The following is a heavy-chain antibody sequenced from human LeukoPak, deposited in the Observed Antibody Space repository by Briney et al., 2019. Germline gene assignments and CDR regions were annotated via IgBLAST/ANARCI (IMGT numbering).Heavy chain of an antibody. CDR3: ARSTSVPGYYMDV. Sequence: PGGSLRLSCAASGFTFSDTWMHWVRQAPGEGLVWVSRIRSDGSDTRYAESVKGRFTISRDNAKNTLYLQMNSLRAEDTAVYYCARSTSVPGYYMDVWGKGTTVTVSS. CDR2: IRSDGSDT. J-gene: IGHJ6*03. CDR1: GFTFSDTW. D-gene: IGHD6-6*01. V-gene: IGHV3-74*01.